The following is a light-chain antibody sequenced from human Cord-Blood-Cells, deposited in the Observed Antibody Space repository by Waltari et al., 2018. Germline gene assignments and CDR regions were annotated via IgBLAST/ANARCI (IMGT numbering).Light chain of an antibody. Sequence: QSALSQPASVSGSPGQSITLSCTGTSSEVGGYNYVSWYQQHPGKAPNLMIYDVGNRPSVVSNRVSGSKSGNTASQTISGLQAEDEADYYCSSYTSSSTYVFGTGTKVTVL. V-gene: IGLV2-14*01. CDR2: DVG. CDR3: SSYTSSSTYV. CDR1: SSEVGGYNY. J-gene: IGLJ1*01.